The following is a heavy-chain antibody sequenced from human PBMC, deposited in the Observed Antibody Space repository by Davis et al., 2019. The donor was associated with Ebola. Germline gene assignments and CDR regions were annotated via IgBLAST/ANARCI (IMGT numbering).Heavy chain of an antibody. D-gene: IGHD3-3*01. CDR1: GYTFTSYG. Sequence: AASVKVSCKASGYTFTSYGISWVRQAPGQGLEGLGWINPNSGGTNYAKNFQGRATITADDSTSTAYMELSSLRSEDTAVYYCARGKASRFLEWMKYYYYYYGMDVWGQGTTVTVSS. J-gene: IGHJ6*02. CDR3: ARGKASRFLEWMKYYYYYYGMDV. V-gene: IGHV1-18*01. CDR2: INPNSGGT.